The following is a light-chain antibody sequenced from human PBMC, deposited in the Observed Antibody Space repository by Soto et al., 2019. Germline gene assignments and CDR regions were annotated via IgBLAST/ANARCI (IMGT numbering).Light chain of an antibody. J-gene: IGKJ2*01. Sequence: EIVLTQSPATLSLSPGERATLSCRASQSVSRFLAWYQQKPGQAPRLLIYDASSRAIGIPARFSGSGSGTDYTLTISSLEPEDFAVYYCPQRSNWPPGYTVGQGTKLELK. V-gene: IGKV3-11*01. CDR1: QSVSRF. CDR2: DAS. CDR3: PQRSNWPPGYT.